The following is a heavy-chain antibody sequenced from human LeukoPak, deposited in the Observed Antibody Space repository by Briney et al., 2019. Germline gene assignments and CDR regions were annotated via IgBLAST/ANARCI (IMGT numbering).Heavy chain of an antibody. CDR3: TRDHSPIVGATDY. D-gene: IGHD1-26*01. CDR2: IRSKAYGGTT. V-gene: IGHV3-49*03. CDR1: GFTFGDYG. J-gene: IGHJ4*02. Sequence: GGSVRLSCIASGFTFGDYGMSWFRQAPGRGLEWVGFIRSKAYGGTTEYAASVKGRFTISRDDSKSIAYLQVNSLKTEDTAVYYCTRDHSPIVGATDYWGQGTLVTVSS.